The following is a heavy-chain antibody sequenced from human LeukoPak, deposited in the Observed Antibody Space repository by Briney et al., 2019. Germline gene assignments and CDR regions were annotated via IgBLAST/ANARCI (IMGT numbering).Heavy chain of an antibody. J-gene: IGHJ4*02. V-gene: IGHV3-11*01. CDR2: ISSSGSTI. D-gene: IGHD4-23*01. CDR1: GFTFSDYY. CDR3: ARPPTTVVTPGDY. Sequence: GGSLRLSCAASGFTFSDYYISWIRQAPGKGLEWVSYISSSGSTIYYADSVKGRFTISRDNAKNSLYLQMNSLRAEDTAVYYCARPPTTVVTPGDYWGQGTLVTVSS.